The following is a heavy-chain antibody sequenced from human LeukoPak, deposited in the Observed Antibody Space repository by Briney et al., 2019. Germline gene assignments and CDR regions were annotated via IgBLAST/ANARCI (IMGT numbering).Heavy chain of an antibody. J-gene: IGHJ4*02. CDR3: AKESSSSWLN. CDR2: ISDYGSST. CDR1: GFIFSSYA. Sequence: PGGSPRLSCGGSGFIFSSYAMTWVRQAPGKGLEWVSGISDYGSSTYYADSVKGRFTISRDNSKNTLYLQLNNLRAEDTAVYYCAKESSSSWLNWGQGTLVTVPS. D-gene: IGHD6-13*01. V-gene: IGHV3-23*01.